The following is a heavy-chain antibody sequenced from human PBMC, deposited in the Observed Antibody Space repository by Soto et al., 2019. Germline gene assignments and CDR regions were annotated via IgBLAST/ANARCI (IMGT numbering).Heavy chain of an antibody. D-gene: IGHD4-17*01. CDR1: GGSFSGYY. Sequence: TSETLSLTCAVYGGSFSGYYWSWIRQPPGKGLEWIGEINHSGSTNYNPSLKSRVTISVDTSKNQFSLKLSSVTAADTAVYYCARMEMATVTPFDYWGQGTLVTVSS. CDR2: INHSGST. CDR3: ARMEMATVTPFDY. V-gene: IGHV4-34*01. J-gene: IGHJ4*02.